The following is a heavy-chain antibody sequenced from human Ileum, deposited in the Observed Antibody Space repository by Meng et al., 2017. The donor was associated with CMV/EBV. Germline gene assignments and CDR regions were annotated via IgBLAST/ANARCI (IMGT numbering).Heavy chain of an antibody. J-gene: IGHJ4*02. Sequence: QRLRLAAPCWLKRSYPLSLPCTVSGGLISSPPDSWGWIRQPPGRGLEWIATISYSGNTYYNPSLKSPVTISLDTSKNQFSLKLTSVTAADTAVYYCAREPPSGQQLDWGQGTLVTVSS. CDR3: AREPPSGQQLD. V-gene: IGHV4-39*07. D-gene: IGHD6-13*01. CDR1: GGLISSPPDS. CDR2: ISYSGNT.